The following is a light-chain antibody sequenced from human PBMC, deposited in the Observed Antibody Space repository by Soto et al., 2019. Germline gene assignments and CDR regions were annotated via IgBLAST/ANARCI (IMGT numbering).Light chain of an antibody. J-gene: IGKJ4*01. CDR3: QQYKTYSLT. CDR2: KAS. V-gene: IGKV1-5*03. CDR1: QSISTW. Sequence: DIQMTQSPSTLSASVGDRVTNTCRATQSISTWLAWYQQKQGKAPNLLIYKASSLDSGVPSRFSGSGSGTEFTLTISSLQPDDFATYHCQQYKTYSLTFGGGTKVEIK.